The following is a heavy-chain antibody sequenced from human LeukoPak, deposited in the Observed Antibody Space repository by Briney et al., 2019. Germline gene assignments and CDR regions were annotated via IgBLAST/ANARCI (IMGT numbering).Heavy chain of an antibody. CDR3: ARVGQWLATRYPDY. CDR2: ISDSGNT. D-gene: IGHD6-19*01. V-gene: IGHV4-39*01. Sequence: SETLSLTCTVSGGSISNRSYYWGWIRQPPGKGLEWIGKISDSGNTYYSPSLRSRVTISIDTSKNQFSLKLSSVTAADTAVYYCARVGQWLATRYPDYWGQGTLVTVSS. J-gene: IGHJ4*02. CDR1: GGSISNRSYY.